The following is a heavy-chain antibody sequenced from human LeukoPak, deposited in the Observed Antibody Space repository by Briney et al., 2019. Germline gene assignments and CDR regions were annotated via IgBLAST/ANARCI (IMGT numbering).Heavy chain of an antibody. D-gene: IGHD5-12*01. Sequence: GGSLRLSCAASGFTFSNAWMTWVRQAPGKGLEWVGRIKSKTDGGTTDYTAPVKGRFTISRDDSKHTLSLQMNSLKTEDTAVYYCTTGQGSAYAPWGQGTLVTVSS. CDR3: TTGQGSAYAP. CDR1: GFTFSNAW. V-gene: IGHV3-15*01. CDR2: IKSKTDGGTT. J-gene: IGHJ5*02.